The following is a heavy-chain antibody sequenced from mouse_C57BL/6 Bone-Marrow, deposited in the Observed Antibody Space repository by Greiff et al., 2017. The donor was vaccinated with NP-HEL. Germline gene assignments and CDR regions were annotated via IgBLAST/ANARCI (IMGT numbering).Heavy chain of an antibody. CDR2: ISSGSSTI. J-gene: IGHJ2*01. D-gene: IGHD2-10*01. CDR1: GFSFSDCG. CDR3: ARGLLLYCFDC. V-gene: IGHV5-17*01. Sequence: DVKLVESGRGLVKPGGSLTLSCAASGFSFSDCGVHWVRQAPERGLEWVAYISSGSSTIYYADTVKGRFPIPRDNAKNTLFLQMAILRSQDTAMYYRARGLLLYCFDCGDQGTTLTVSS.